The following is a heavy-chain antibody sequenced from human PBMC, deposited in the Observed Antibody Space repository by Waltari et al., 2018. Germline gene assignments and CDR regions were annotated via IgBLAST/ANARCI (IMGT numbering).Heavy chain of an antibody. CDR1: GFTFSSYA. D-gene: IGHD2-15*01. J-gene: IGHJ3*01. CDR2: VYVTGNT. CDR3: ARRLVVAGTLDVFDL. V-gene: IGHV3-23*01. Sequence: EVQLLESGGGLVQPGGSLRLSCAASGFTFSSYAMSWVRQSPGKGLEWVSVVYVTGNTDYADSVKGRFTTSRDNSKNTVYLQMDGLRVEDTAMYYCARRLVVAGTLDVFDLWGQGTRVIVSS.